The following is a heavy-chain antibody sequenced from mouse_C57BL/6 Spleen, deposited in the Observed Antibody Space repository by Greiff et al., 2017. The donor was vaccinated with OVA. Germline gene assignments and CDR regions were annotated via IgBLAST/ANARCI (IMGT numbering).Heavy chain of an antibody. CDR2: ISDGGSYT. J-gene: IGHJ2*01. CDR3: ARADYCGSSHYYFDY. CDR1: GFTFSSYA. V-gene: IGHV5-4*03. Sequence: EVKLMESGGGLVKPGGSLKLSCAASGFTFSSYAMSWVRQTPEKRLEWVATISDGGSYTYYPDNVKGRFTISRDNAKNNLYLQMSHLKSEDTAMYYCARADYCGSSHYYFDYWGQGTTLTVSS. D-gene: IGHD1-1*01.